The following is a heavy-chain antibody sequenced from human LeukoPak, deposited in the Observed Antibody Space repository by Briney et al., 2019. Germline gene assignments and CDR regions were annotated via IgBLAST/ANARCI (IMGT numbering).Heavy chain of an antibody. CDR3: ARHRGSWDIAARPHYFDY. CDR1: GGSISSYY. D-gene: IGHD6-6*01. CDR2: IYTSGST. V-gene: IGHV4-4*09. Sequence: SETLSLTCTVSGGSISSYYWSWIRQPPGKGLEWIGYIYTSGSTNYNPSLKSRVTISVDTSKNQFSLKLSSVTAADTAVYYCARHRGSWDIAARPHYFDYWGQGTLVTVSS. J-gene: IGHJ4*02.